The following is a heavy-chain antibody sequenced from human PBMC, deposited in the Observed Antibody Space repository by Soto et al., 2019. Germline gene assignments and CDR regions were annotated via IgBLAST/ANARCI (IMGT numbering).Heavy chain of an antibody. CDR1: GGSFSGYY. D-gene: IGHD3-10*01. Sequence: PSETLCLTCAVYGGSFSGYYWSWIRQPPGKGLEWIGEINHSGSTNYNPSLKSRVTISVDTSKNQFSLKLSSVTAADTAVYYCARRLYYYGSGSYPNYYYYGMDVWGQGTTVTVSS. V-gene: IGHV4-34*01. J-gene: IGHJ6*02. CDR2: INHSGST. CDR3: ARRLYYYGSGSYPNYYYYGMDV.